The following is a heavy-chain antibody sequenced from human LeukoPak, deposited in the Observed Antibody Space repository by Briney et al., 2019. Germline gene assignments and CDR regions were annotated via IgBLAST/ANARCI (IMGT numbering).Heavy chain of an antibody. V-gene: IGHV1-69*13. CDR3: ARDAPSSGSYYYFDY. Sequence: SVTVSCKASGGTFSSYAISWVRQAPGQGLEWMGGIIPIFGTANYAQKFQGRVTITADESTSTAYMELSSLRSEDTAVYYCARDAPSSGSYYYFDYWGQGTLVTVSS. D-gene: IGHD1-26*01. J-gene: IGHJ4*02. CDR2: IIPIFGTA. CDR1: GGTFSSYA.